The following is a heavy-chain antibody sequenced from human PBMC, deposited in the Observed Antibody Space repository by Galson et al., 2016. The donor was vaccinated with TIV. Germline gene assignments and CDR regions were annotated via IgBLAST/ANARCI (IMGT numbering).Heavy chain of an antibody. V-gene: IGHV1-2*06. CDR2: INPNSGDT. Sequence: SVKVSCKASGYMFTSYHLHWVRQAPGQGPEWMGRINPNSGDTDFAQKFQGRVTMTRDTSISTAYIELRRLTFADTAVYFCARGVDGFRYWGQGTLVTVSS. J-gene: IGHJ4*02. CDR3: ARGVDGFRY. CDR1: GYMFTSYH. D-gene: IGHD5-24*01.